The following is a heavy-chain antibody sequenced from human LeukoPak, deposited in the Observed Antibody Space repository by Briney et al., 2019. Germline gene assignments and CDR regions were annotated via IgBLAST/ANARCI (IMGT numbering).Heavy chain of an antibody. J-gene: IGHJ6*03. CDR1: GGSISSYY. CDR3: ARTPYYYYYMDV. V-gene: IGHV4-59*01. Sequence: SETLSLTCAVSGGSISSYYWSWIRQPPGKGLEWIGYIYYSGSTNYNPSLKSRVTISVDTSKNQFSLKLSSVTAADTAVYYCARTPYYYYYMDVWGKGTTVTVSS. CDR2: IYYSGST.